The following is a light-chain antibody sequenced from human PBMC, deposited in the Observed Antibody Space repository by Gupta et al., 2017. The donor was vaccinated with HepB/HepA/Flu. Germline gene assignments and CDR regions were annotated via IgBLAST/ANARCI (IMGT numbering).Light chain of an antibody. V-gene: IGKV1-16*02. CDR2: AAS. CDR3: QHYNSYPLIT. Sequence: DIQMTQFPSSLSASVGDRVTITCRASQGTSNYLAWFKQKPGKAPKSLIYAASSLQSGVPSKLSGSGYGTYFTLTISSRQLKNFAPYHSQHYNSYPLITFGGGTKVAIK. CDR1: QGTSNY. J-gene: IGKJ4*01.